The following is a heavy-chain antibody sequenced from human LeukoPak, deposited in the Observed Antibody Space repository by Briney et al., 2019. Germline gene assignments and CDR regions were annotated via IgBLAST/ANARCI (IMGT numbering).Heavy chain of an antibody. D-gene: IGHD6-19*01. CDR2: IYYSGST. CDR3: ARDMSPSRYSSGWYA. V-gene: IGHV4-59*01. CDR1: GGSISSYY. J-gene: IGHJ5*02. Sequence: SETLSLTCTVSGGSISSYYWSWIRQPPGKGLEWIGYIYYSGSTNYNPSLKSRVTISVDTSKNQFSLKLSSVTAADMAVYYCARDMSPSRYSSGWYAWGQGTLVTVSS.